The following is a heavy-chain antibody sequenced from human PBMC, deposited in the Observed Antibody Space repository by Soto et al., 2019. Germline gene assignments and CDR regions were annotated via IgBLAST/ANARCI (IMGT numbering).Heavy chain of an antibody. Sequence: GGSLRLSCTASGFTFNSHTMHWVRQAPGEGLEWVAVISYDGSYKFYADSVKGRFTISRGNSRSTLYLQMNRLTAADTAIYYCARDGLTAFGMIPPWHVDLWVQRTTVTVSS. D-gene: IGHD3-3*01. CDR3: ARDGLTAFGMIPPWHVDL. CDR1: GFTFNSHT. V-gene: IGHV3-30-3*01. CDR2: ISYDGSYK. J-gene: IGHJ6*02.